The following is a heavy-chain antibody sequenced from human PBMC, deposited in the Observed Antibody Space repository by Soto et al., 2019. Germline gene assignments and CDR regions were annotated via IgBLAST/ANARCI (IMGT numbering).Heavy chain of an antibody. CDR3: AAYNSSRHAAFDI. D-gene: IGHD6-6*01. Sequence: PGESLRLSFEGSGFTFSTYWMSWFREAPGKGLEWPANINQAANKKYYVDSVKGRFTIFGDSAKNSLFLIMDSLRAEDTAVYYCAAYNSSRHAAFDIWGQGTLVTVSS. J-gene: IGHJ3*02. V-gene: IGHV3-7*01. CDR2: INQAANKK. CDR1: GFTFSTYW.